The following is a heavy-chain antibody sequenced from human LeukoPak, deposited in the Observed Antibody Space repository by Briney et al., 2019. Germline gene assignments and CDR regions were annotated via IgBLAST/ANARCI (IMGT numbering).Heavy chain of an antibody. CDR2: ISAYNGNT. Sequence: ASVKVSCKASGYTFTSYGISWVRQAPGQGLEWMGWISAYNGNTNYAQKLQGRVTMTTDTSTSTAYMELRSLRSDDTAVYYCARIRTHVSWFDPWGQGILVTVSS. V-gene: IGHV1-18*01. J-gene: IGHJ5*02. CDR3: ARIRTHVSWFDP. D-gene: IGHD3-10*01. CDR1: GYTFTSYG.